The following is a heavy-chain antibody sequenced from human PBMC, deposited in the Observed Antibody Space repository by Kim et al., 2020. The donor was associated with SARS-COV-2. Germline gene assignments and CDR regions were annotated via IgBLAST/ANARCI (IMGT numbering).Heavy chain of an antibody. CDR1: GGSISSSSYY. J-gene: IGHJ5*02. Sequence: SETLSLTCTVSGGSISSSSYYWGWIRQPPGKGLEWIGSIYYSGSTYYNPSLKSRVTISVDTSKNQFSLKLSSVTAADTAVYYCAREATRPDLNGDQDLWGQGTLVTVSS. CDR2: IYYSGST. D-gene: IGHD4-17*01. CDR3: AREATRPDLNGDQDL. V-gene: IGHV4-39*07.